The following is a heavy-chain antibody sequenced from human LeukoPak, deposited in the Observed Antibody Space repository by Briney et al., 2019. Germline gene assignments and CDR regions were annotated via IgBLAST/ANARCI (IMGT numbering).Heavy chain of an antibody. D-gene: IGHD3-22*01. V-gene: IGHV4-59*01. CDR2: IYYSGST. J-gene: IGHJ4*02. CDR1: GGSISSDY. Sequence: PSETLSLTCTVSGGSISSDYWSWLRQPPGKGLEWIGYIYYSGSTNYNPSLKSRVTISVDTSKNQFSLKLSSVTAADTAVYYCARVCDDSSGCLDYWGQGTLVTVSS. CDR3: ARVCDDSSGCLDY.